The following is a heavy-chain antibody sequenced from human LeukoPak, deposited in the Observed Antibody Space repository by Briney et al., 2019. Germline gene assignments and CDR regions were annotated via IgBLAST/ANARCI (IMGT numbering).Heavy chain of an antibody. CDR2: ISAYNGNT. V-gene: IGHV1-18*01. CDR3: ATDPGEIVPAAKGPRGDYCYGMDV. D-gene: IGHD2-2*01. J-gene: IGHJ6*02. CDR1: GYTFTSYG. Sequence: ASVKVSCKASGYTFTSYGISWVRQAPGQGLEWMGWISAYNGNTNYAQKLQGRVIMTTDTSTSPAYMELRSLRSDDTAVYYCATDPGEIVPAAKGPRGDYCYGMDVWGQGTTVTVSS.